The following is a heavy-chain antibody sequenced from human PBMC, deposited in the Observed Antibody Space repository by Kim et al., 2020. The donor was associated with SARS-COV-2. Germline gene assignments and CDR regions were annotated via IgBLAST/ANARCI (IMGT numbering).Heavy chain of an antibody. V-gene: IGHV4-39*01. D-gene: IGHD2-2*01. J-gene: IGHJ4*02. Sequence: YYNPSLKSRVTISVDTSKNQFSLKLSSVTAADTAVYYCARLEYQLLIFDYWGQGTLVTVSS. CDR3: ARLEYQLLIFDY.